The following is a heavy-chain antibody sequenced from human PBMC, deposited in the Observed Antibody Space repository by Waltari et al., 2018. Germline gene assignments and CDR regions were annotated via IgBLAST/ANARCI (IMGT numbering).Heavy chain of an antibody. CDR2: INHSGST. CDR1: GGSFSGYY. V-gene: IGHV4-34*01. CDR3: ATPKSSIAARHFDY. Sequence: QVQLQQWGAGLLKPSETLSLTCAVYGGSFSGYYWRWIRQPPGKGLEWIGEINHSGSTNYNPSLKRRVTISVDTSKNQFSLKLSSVTAADTAVYYCATPKSSIAARHFDYWGQGTLVTVSS. D-gene: IGHD6-6*01. J-gene: IGHJ4*02.